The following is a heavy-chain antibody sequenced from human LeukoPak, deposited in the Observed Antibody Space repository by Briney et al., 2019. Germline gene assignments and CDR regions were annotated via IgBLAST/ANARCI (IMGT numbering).Heavy chain of an antibody. Sequence: GGSLRLSCAASGFTFSSYAVHWVRQAPGKGLEWVAVISYDGSNKYYADSVKGRFTISRDNAKNSLYLQMNSLRAEDTAVYYCARVERGYSYGSRYYYMDVWGKGTTVTVSS. CDR1: GFTFSSYA. CDR2: ISYDGSNK. V-gene: IGHV3-30*04. J-gene: IGHJ6*03. CDR3: ARVERGYSYGSRYYYMDV. D-gene: IGHD5-18*01.